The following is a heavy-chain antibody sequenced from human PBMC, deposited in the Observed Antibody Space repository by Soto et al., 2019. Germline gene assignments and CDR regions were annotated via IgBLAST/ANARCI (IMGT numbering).Heavy chain of an antibody. CDR1: GGTFSSYA. D-gene: IGHD3-10*02. J-gene: IGHJ5*02. Sequence: SVKVSCKASGGTFSSYAISWVRQAPGQGLEWMGGIIPIFGTANYAQKFQGRVTITADESTSTAYMELSSLRSEDTAVYYCAREEGITMFLLTWGQGTLVTVSS. V-gene: IGHV1-69*13. CDR2: IIPIFGTA. CDR3: AREEGITMFLLT.